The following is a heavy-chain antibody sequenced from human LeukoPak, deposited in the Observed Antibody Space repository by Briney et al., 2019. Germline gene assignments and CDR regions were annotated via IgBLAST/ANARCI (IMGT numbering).Heavy chain of an antibody. Sequence: SVKVSCKASGGTFSSYAISWVRQAPGQGLEWMGRIIPIFGTANYAQKFQGRVTITADKSTSTAYMELSSLRSEDTAVYYCAGGLPRIAAAGTWGQGTLVTVSS. CDR2: IIPIFGTA. J-gene: IGHJ5*02. CDR1: GGTFSSYA. V-gene: IGHV1-69*06. D-gene: IGHD6-13*01. CDR3: AGGLPRIAAAGT.